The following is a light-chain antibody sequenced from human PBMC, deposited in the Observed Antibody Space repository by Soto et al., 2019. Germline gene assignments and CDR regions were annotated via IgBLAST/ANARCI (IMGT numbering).Light chain of an antibody. CDR1: QSVSSY. J-gene: IGKJ1*01. Sequence: EIVMRQSPATLSVSPGERVTLSCRASQSVSSYLAWYQQKPGQAPRLLIYDASNRATGIPARFSGSGSGTDFTLTISSLEPEDFAVYYCQQRSNWPPWTLGQGTKVDI. CDR3: QQRSNWPPWT. CDR2: DAS. V-gene: IGKV3-11*01.